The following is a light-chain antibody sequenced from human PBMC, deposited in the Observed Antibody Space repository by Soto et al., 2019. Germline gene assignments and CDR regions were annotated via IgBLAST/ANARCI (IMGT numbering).Light chain of an antibody. CDR1: KVGSKS. V-gene: IGLV3-21*04. Sequence: SYELTQPPSVSVAPGRTAIITCGGSKVGSKSVHWYQQKPGQAPVLVIYYDVDRPSGIPERFSGSNSGDTATLTIASVEAGDEADYYCQVWDGPPHHLVFGGGTKLTVL. CDR2: YDV. J-gene: IGLJ3*02. CDR3: QVWDGPPHHLV.